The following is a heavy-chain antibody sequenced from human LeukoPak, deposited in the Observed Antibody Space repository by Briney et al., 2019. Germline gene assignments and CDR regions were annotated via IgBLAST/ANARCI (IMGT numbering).Heavy chain of an antibody. V-gene: IGHV3-48*01. CDR3: ARDRLTSGSYFFDY. J-gene: IGHJ4*02. Sequence: GGSLTLSCAASALTFSDYSLNWVRQAPGKGLEWISYISGRSSTSYYADSVRGRFTISRDNAKNSMYLQMNSLRAEDTAEYYCARDRLTSGSYFFDYWGQGTLVTVSS. D-gene: IGHD1-26*01. CDR2: ISGRSSTS. CDR1: ALTFSDYS.